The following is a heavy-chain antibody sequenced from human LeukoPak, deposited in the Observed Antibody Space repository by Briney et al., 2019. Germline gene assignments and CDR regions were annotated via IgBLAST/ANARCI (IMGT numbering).Heavy chain of an antibody. Sequence: PTETLSLTCTLSGGSITTYYSSSIRQLPGKGLEWIAYMYYSGSPNYNPSLRSRVTLSVDTSNNQFSLKLSSVTAADAAVYYCARVYGGYCSGGGCYANRFDPWGQGTLVTVSS. CDR3: ARVYGGYCSGGGCYANRFDP. CDR2: MYYSGSP. J-gene: IGHJ5*02. D-gene: IGHD2-15*01. CDR1: GGSITTYY. V-gene: IGHV4-59*01.